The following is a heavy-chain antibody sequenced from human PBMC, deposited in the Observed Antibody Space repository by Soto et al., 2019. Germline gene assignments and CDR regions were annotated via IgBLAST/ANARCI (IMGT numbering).Heavy chain of an antibody. CDR1: GFTFSCSA. CDR2: IRSKANSYAT. D-gene: IGHD3-9*01. Sequence: GGSLRLSCAASGFTFSCSAMHWVRQASGKGLEWVGRIRSKANSYATAYAASVKGRFTISRDDSKNTAYLQMNSLKTEDTAVYYCTRLGYYDILTGYYQGDYWGQGTLVTVSS. V-gene: IGHV3-73*01. J-gene: IGHJ4*02. CDR3: TRLGYYDILTGYYQGDY.